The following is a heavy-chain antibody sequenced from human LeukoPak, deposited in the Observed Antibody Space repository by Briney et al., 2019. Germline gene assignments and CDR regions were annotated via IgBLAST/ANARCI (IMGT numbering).Heavy chain of an antibody. D-gene: IGHD1-7*01. CDR2: IYYSGST. Sequence: SETLSLTCTVSGGSISSYYWSWIRQPPGKGLEWIGYIYYSGSTNYNPSLKSRVTISVDTSKNQFSLKLSSVTAADTAVYYCARESNNWNYDYWGQGTLVTVSS. CDR1: GGSISSYY. V-gene: IGHV4-59*12. J-gene: IGHJ4*02. CDR3: ARESNNWNYDY.